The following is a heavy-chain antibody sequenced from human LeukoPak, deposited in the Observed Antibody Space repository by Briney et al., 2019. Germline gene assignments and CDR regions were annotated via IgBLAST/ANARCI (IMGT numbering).Heavy chain of an antibody. CDR2: ISGASTYI. D-gene: IGHD2-21*01. J-gene: IGHJ4*02. CDR3: ARNIPVGNYYFDY. Sequence: GGSLRLSCAASGFTFSSYSINWVRQAPGKGLEWVSSISGASTYIYYADSVKGRFTISRDNAKNSMYLQMNSLRAEDTAVYYCARNIPVGNYYFDYWGQGVLVTVSS. CDR1: GFTFSSYS. V-gene: IGHV3-21*01.